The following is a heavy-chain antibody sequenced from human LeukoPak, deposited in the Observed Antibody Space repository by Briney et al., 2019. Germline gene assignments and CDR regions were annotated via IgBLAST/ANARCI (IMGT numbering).Heavy chain of an antibody. J-gene: IGHJ4*02. CDR2: IIPIFGTA. CDR1: GYTFTSYY. Sequence: GASVKVSCKASGYTFTSYYMHWVRQAPGQGLEWMGGIIPIFGTANYAQKFQGRVTITADESTSTAYMELSSLRSEDTAVYYCARGSYSGYLDYWGQGTLVTVSS. D-gene: IGHD1-26*01. V-gene: IGHV1-69*13. CDR3: ARGSYSGYLDY.